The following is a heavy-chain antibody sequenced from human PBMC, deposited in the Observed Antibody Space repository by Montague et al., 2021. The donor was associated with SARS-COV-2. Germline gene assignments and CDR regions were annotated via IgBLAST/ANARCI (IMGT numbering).Heavy chain of an antibody. CDR1: GGSISSYY. V-gene: IGHV2-70*18. J-gene: IGHJ6*02. CDR3: ARMPVLLWFGELGYYGMDV. D-gene: IGHD3-10*01. CDR2: IDWDDDK. Sequence: TLSLTCTVSGGSISSYYWSWIRQPPGKALEWLALIDWDDDKYYSTSLKTRLTISKDTSKNQVVLTMTNMDPVDTATYYCARMPVLLWFGELGYYGMDVWGQGTTVTVSS.